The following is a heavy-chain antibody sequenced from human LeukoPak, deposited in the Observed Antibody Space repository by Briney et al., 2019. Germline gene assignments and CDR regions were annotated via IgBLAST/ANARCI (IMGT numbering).Heavy chain of an antibody. CDR2: TNQDGSEE. J-gene: IGHJ4*02. V-gene: IGHV3-7*01. CDR1: GFTFSTYW. D-gene: IGHD3-16*01. Sequence: GGSLRLSCAASGFTFSTYWMTWVRQAPGKGLEWVANTNQDGSEEYYVDSVKGRFTISRDNAKSSLFLQMDSLRAEDTAVYYCARGDPWGLLSYWGQGTLVTVSS. CDR3: ARGDPWGLLSY.